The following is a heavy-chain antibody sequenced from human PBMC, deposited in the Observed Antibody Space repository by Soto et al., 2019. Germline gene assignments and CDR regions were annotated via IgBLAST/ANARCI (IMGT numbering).Heavy chain of an antibody. Sequence: QVQLVQSGAEVKKPGASVKVSCKVSGYTLTELSMHWVRQAPGKGLEWMGGFDPEDGETIYAQKFQGRVTMTEETSTDTAYMELSSLRSEDTAVYYCATMSGFLEPGDPDYWGQGTLVTVSS. CDR3: ATMSGFLEPGDPDY. CDR2: FDPEDGET. V-gene: IGHV1-24*01. CDR1: GYTLTELS. J-gene: IGHJ4*02. D-gene: IGHD1-1*01.